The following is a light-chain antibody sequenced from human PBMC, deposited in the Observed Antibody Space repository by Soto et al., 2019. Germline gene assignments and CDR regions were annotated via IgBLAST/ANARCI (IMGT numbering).Light chain of an antibody. CDR1: QGIRND. J-gene: IGKJ4*01. Sequence: AIQMTQSPSSLSASVGDRVTITCRASQGIRNDLGWYQQKPGKAPKLLIYGASSLHSGVPSRFSGSGSGTDFTLTISSLQPEDFATYYCLQDYNYPVTFGGGTKVEIK. V-gene: IGKV1-6*01. CDR2: GAS. CDR3: LQDYNYPVT.